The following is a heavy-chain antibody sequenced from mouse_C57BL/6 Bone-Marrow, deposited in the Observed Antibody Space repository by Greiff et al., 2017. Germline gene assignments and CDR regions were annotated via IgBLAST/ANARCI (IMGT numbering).Heavy chain of an antibody. CDR1: GYTFTDYY. V-gene: IGHV1-26*01. CDR3: ARWLRRGYYAMDY. Sequence: EVKLQQSGPELVKPGASVKISCKASGYTFTDYYMNWVKQSHGKSLEWIGDINPNNGGTSYNQKFKGKATLTVDKSSSTAYMELRSLTSEDSAVDYCARWLRRGYYAMDYWGQGTSVTVSS. D-gene: IGHD2-2*01. J-gene: IGHJ4*01. CDR2: INPNNGGT.